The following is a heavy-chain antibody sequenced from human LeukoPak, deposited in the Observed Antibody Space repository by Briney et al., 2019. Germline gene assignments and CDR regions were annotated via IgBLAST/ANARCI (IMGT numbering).Heavy chain of an antibody. CDR2: MYYSGTA. J-gene: IGHJ3*02. CDR3: AGSGTYSGDAFDI. D-gene: IGHD3-10*01. Sequence: PSETLSLTCTVSGGSISSSSYYWGWIRQAPGKGLEWIGYMYYSGTAYYNMSLKRRVTISVDTSKNQFSLKLSSVTATDTAVYYCAGSGTYSGDAFDIWGQGTMVTVSS. CDR1: GGSISSSSYY. V-gene: IGHV4-39*01.